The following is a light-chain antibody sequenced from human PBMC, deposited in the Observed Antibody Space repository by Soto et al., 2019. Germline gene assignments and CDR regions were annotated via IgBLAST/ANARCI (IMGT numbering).Light chain of an antibody. V-gene: IGLV2-8*01. CDR2: EVT. Sequence: QSVLTQPPSASGSPGQSVTISCTGTSSDVGAYNYVSWYQQHPGKAPKLMIYEVTKRPSGVPDRFSGSKFGSTASLTVSGLQAEDEADYFCSSYAGGNNLLFGGGTKLTVL. CDR1: SSDVGAYNY. J-gene: IGLJ2*01. CDR3: SSYAGGNNLL.